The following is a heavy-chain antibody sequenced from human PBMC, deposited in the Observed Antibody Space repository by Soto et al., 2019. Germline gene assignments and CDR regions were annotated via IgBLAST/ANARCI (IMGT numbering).Heavy chain of an antibody. J-gene: IGHJ3*02. Sequence: PSETLSLTFTFSGGSISSYYWSWIRQPPGKGLEWIGYIYYSGSTNYNPSLKSRVTISVDTSKNQFSLKLSSVTAADTAVYYCAREPYGGVSAFDIWGQGTMVTVSS. CDR3: AREPYGGVSAFDI. CDR1: GGSISSYY. V-gene: IGHV4-59*01. D-gene: IGHD4-17*01. CDR2: IYYSGST.